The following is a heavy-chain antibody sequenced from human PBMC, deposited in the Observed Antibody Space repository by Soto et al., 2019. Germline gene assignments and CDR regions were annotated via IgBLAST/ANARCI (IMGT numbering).Heavy chain of an antibody. CDR1: SYSISSGFF. CDR2: IYHTGDT. CDR3: ARDTNSLDL. Sequence: PSETLSLTCVVSSYSISSGFFWAWIRQPPGKGLEWGGSIYHTGDTHYNPSLRSQVSMSVDTSKNHFSLRLTYLTAADTAVYFCARDTNSLDLWGQGILVTVSS. J-gene: IGHJ5*02. V-gene: IGHV4-38-2*02. D-gene: IGHD2-8*01.